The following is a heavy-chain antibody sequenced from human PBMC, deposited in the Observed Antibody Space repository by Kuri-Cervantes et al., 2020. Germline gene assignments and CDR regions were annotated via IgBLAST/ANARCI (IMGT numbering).Heavy chain of an antibody. J-gene: IGHJ4*02. D-gene: IGHD4-17*01. CDR1: GFTVSSNY. Sequence: GGSLRLSCAASGFTVSSNYMSWVRRAPGKGLEWVSVIYSGGSTYYADSVKGRFTISRDNSKNTLYLQMNRLRAEDTAVYYCAKATNYGDQHFDYWGQGTLVTVSS. V-gene: IGHV3-53*01. CDR2: IYSGGST. CDR3: AKATNYGDQHFDY.